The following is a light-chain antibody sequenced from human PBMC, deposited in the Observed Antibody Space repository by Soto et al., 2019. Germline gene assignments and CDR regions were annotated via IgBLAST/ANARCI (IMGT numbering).Light chain of an antibody. Sequence: QSVLTQPPSASGTSGQSVTISCSGSSSNIGVNTVSWYQQLPGTAPKLLIQNNNQRPSGVPDRFSGSKSGTSASLVLSGLQSDDEAEYYCAAWDDSLNGVLFDGGTKLTVL. CDR2: NNN. J-gene: IGLJ2*01. CDR3: AAWDDSLNGVL. CDR1: SSNIGVNT. V-gene: IGLV1-44*01.